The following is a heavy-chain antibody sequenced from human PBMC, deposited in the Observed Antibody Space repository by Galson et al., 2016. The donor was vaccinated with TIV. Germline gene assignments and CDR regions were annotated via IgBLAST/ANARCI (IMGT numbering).Heavy chain of an antibody. CDR2: IYWDDDK. CDR1: GFSLSTTKVG. J-gene: IGHJ6*02. D-gene: IGHD3-10*02. Sequence: PALVKPPQTLTLTCTFSGFSLSTTKVGVAWVRQPPGEALEWLALIYWDDDKRYSPSLRSRLAISKDTSKNQVVLIMTNMDPVDTATYYCTHLPNMFYYGMAVWGQGTTVTVS. V-gene: IGHV2-5*02. CDR3: THLPNMFYYGMAV.